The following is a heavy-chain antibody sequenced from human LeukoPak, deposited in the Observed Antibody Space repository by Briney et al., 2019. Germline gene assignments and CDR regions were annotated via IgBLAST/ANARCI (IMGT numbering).Heavy chain of an antibody. D-gene: IGHD3-22*01. CDR1: GYTFIGYY. CDR3: ARVGYYDSSGYYQGNQYNMDV. Sequence: GASVKVSRKASGYTFIGYYTHWVRQAPGQGLEWMGWINPNSGDTNYAQKFQGRVTMTRDTSISTAYMELSRLRSDDTAVYYCARVGYYDSSGYYQGNQYNMDVWGKGTTVTVSS. CDR2: INPNSGDT. J-gene: IGHJ6*03. V-gene: IGHV1-2*02.